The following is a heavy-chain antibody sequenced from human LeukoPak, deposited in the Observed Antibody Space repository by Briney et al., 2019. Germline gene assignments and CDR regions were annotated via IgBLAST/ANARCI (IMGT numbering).Heavy chain of an antibody. J-gene: IGHJ4*02. Sequence: PSETLSLTCTVSGGSISSHYWNSIRQPPGKGLEWIGYIHYSGSTTYNPSLKSQLNIPPDTSKNQSSMQLRSVTAADTGVYYCARDTDGHNFFHYWGQGPLVTVSS. CDR1: GGSISSHY. CDR2: IHYSGST. V-gene: IGHV4-59*11. CDR3: ARDTDGHNFFHY. D-gene: IGHD5-24*01.